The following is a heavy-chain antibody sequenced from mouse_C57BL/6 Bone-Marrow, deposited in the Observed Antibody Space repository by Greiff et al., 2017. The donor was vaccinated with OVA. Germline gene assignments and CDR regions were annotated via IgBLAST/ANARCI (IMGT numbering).Heavy chain of an antibody. Sequence: QVQLKQSGAELARPGASVKLSCKASGYTFTSYGISWVKQRTGQGLEWIGEIYPRSGNTYYNEKFKGKATLTADKSSSTAYMELRSLTSEDSAVYFCARIYSNYWYFDVWGTGTTVTVSS. D-gene: IGHD2-5*01. CDR2: IYPRSGNT. J-gene: IGHJ1*03. CDR1: GYTFTSYG. CDR3: ARIYSNYWYFDV. V-gene: IGHV1-81*01.